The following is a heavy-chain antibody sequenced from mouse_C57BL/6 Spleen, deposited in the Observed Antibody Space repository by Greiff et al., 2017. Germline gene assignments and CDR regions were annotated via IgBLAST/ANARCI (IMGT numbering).Heavy chain of an antibody. D-gene: IGHD1-1*01. CDR2: IRLKSDNYAT. J-gene: IGHJ4*01. CDR1: GFTFSNYW. CDR3: SLYYYGSRGAMDY. V-gene: IGHV6-3*01. Sequence: DVKLVESGGGLVQPGGSMKLSCVASGFTFSNYWMNWVRQSPEKGLEWVAQIRLKSDNYATHYAGSVKGRFTISRDDSKSSVYLQMNNLRAEDTGIYYCSLYYYGSRGAMDYWGQGTSVTVAS.